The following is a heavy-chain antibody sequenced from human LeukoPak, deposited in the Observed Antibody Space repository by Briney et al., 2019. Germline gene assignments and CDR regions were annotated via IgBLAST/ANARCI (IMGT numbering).Heavy chain of an antibody. Sequence: GGSLRLSCAASGFTFDDYGMSWVRQAPGKGLEWVSGISDGVGSAYYADSVKGRFTISRDNSKNTLYLQMNSLRAEDTAVYYCAKRYYGSGNYDPLFEYWGQGTLVTVSS. CDR2: ISDGVGSA. J-gene: IGHJ4*02. CDR3: AKRYYGSGNYDPLFEY. D-gene: IGHD3-10*01. V-gene: IGHV3-23*01. CDR1: GFTFDDYG.